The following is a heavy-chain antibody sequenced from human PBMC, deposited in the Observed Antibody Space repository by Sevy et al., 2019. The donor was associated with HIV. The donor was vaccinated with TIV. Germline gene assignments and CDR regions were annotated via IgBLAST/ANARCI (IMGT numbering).Heavy chain of an antibody. J-gene: IGHJ4*02. Sequence: TLSLTCTVSGGSITSLYWNGIRQPPGKGLEWIANIYYNGHINYSPSLKSRVTLSLDTSKNQFSLRLSSVTAADTAMYYCAGENAWGRGYSWGQGTLVTVSS. CDR2: IYYNGHI. D-gene: IGHD1-26*01. V-gene: IGHV4-59*08. CDR3: AGENAWGRGYS. CDR1: GGSITSLY.